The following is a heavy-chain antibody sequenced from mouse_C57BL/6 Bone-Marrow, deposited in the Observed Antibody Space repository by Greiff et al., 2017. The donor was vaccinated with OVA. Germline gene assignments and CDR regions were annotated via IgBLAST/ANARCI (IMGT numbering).Heavy chain of an antibody. J-gene: IGHJ2*01. CDR3: ASGLLQPYYFDY. CDR2: INPNNGGT. V-gene: IGHV1-26*01. CDR1: GYTFTDYY. D-gene: IGHD2-3*01. Sequence: EVQLQQSGPELVKPGASVKISCKASGYTFTDYYMNWVKQSHGKSLEWIGDINPNNGGTSYNQKFKGKTTLTVDKSSSTAYMELRSLTSEDSAVYYGASGLLQPYYFDYWGQGTTLTVSS.